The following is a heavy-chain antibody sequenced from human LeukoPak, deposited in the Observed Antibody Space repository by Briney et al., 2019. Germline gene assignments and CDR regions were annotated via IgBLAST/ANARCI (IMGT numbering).Heavy chain of an antibody. J-gene: IGHJ4*02. Sequence: GGSLRLSCAASGFTVSSNYMSWVRQAPGKGLEWVSVIYSGGSTYYADSVKGRFTISRDNSYNTVSLQMNSLRAEDTAVYYCAPNILTGYYGYWGQGTLVTVSS. V-gene: IGHV3-53*01. CDR3: APNILTGYYGY. D-gene: IGHD3-9*01. CDR1: GFTVSSNY. CDR2: IYSGGST.